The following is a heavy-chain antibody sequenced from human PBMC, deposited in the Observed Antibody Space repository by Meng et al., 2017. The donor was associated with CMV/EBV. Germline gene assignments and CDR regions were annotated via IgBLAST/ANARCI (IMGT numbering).Heavy chain of an antibody. V-gene: IGHV4-34*01. CDR3: ARDHGVGATYYYYYGMDV. CDR2: INHSGST. D-gene: IGHD1-26*01. J-gene: IGHJ6*02. Sequence: SETLSLTCAVYGGSFSGYYWSWIRQPPGKGLEWIGEINHSGSTNYNPSLKSRVTISVDTSKNQFSLKLSSVTAADTAVYYCARDHGVGATYYYYYGMDVWGQGTTVTVSS. CDR1: GGSFSGYY.